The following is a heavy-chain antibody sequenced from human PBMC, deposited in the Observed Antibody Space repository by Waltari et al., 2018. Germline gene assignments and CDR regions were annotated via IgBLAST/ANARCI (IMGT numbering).Heavy chain of an antibody. CDR2: IRSNAYGATT. CDR3: PRLDI. J-gene: IGHJ3*02. CDR1: GFTFGDDA. Sequence: EGQRVESGGGWVQTGRSMRLSCTASGFTFGDDAMRRVRQAPVKGLEWVGFIRSNAYGATTEYAASVKGRFTISLDDSKSIAYLQLNSLKTEDTAVYYCPRLDIWGQGTMVTVSS. V-gene: IGHV3-49*04.